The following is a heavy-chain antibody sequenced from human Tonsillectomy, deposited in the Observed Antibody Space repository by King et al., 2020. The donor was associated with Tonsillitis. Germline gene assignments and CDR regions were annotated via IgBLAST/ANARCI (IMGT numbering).Heavy chain of an antibody. CDR3: ARIGYYYDSSGVIDY. J-gene: IGHJ4*02. CDR2: IDWDDDK. D-gene: IGHD3-22*01. Sequence: TLKESGPALVKPTQTLTLTCTFSGFSLSTSGMCVSWIRQPPGKALEWLALIDWDDDKYYTTSLKTRLTISTDTSKNQVVLTMTNMDPVDTATYYCARIGYYYDSSGVIDYWGQGTLVTVSS. CDR1: GFSLSTSGMC. V-gene: IGHV2-70*01.